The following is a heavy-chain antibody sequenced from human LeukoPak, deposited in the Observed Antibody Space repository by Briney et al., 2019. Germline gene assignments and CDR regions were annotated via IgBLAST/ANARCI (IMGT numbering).Heavy chain of an antibody. V-gene: IGHV1-3*01. D-gene: IGHD6-19*01. Sequence: KFQGRATITRDTSASTAYMELSSLGSEDTAVYYCARGKTTYSSGWRTFDYWGQGTLVTVSS. J-gene: IGHJ4*02. CDR3: ARGKTTYSSGWRTFDY.